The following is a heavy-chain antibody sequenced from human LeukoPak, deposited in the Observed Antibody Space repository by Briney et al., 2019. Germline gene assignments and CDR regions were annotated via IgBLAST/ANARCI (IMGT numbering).Heavy chain of an antibody. CDR3: ARDLGGGCDY. J-gene: IGHJ4*02. CDR1: GGSISSYY. CDR2: IYYSGST. D-gene: IGHD3-10*01. Sequence: SETLSLTCTVSGGSISSYYWSWIRQPPGKGLEWIGYIYYSGSTYYNPSLKSRVTISVDTSKNQFSLKLSSVTAADTAVYYCARDLGGGCDYWGQGTLVTVSS. V-gene: IGHV4-59*12.